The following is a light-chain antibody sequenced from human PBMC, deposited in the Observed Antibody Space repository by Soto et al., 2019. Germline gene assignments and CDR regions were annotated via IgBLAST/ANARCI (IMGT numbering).Light chain of an antibody. CDR3: QQYNSYWT. CDR1: PSISSW. J-gene: IGKJ1*01. V-gene: IGKV1-5*03. Sequence: DIQMTQSPSTLSASVGDRVTITCRASPSISSWLAWYQQKPGKAPKLLIYKASSLESGVPSRFSGSGPGTEFALTISSLQPDDFATYYCQQYNSYWTFGEGTKVEIK. CDR2: KAS.